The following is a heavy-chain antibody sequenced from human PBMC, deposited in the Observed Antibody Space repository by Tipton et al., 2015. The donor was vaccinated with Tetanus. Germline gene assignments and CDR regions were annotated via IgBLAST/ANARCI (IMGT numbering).Heavy chain of an antibody. V-gene: IGHV3-30*03. CDR2: ISADGTAE. CDR3: TRQEDGIDY. CDR1: GFTFNIHG. Sequence: SLRLPCEASGFTFNIHGMNWVRQAPGKGLEWLATISADGTAEHYADSVRGRFPISRDNSKNTLYLQMNSLTTEDTATYYCTRQEDGIDYWGQGTPVTVSS. D-gene: IGHD1-14*01. J-gene: IGHJ4*02.